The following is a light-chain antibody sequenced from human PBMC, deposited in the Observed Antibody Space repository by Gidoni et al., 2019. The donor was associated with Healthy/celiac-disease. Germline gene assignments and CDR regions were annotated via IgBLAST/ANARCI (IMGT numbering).Light chain of an antibody. CDR2: AAS. CDR1: QCIRNY. Sequence: DLQMTRSPSSLSASGGDRVTITCRASQCIRNYLGWYQQKPGKAPKRLIYAASSLQSGVPSRFSGSGSWTEFTLTISSLQPEDFATYFCLQHNSYPWTFGQGTKVEIK. J-gene: IGKJ1*01. CDR3: LQHNSYPWT. V-gene: IGKV1-17*01.